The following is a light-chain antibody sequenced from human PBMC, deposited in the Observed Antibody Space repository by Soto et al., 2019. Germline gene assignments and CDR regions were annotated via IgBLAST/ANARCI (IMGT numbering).Light chain of an antibody. V-gene: IGKV3-11*01. CDR3: QQRSNWPIT. J-gene: IGKJ5*01. Sequence: EIVLTQSPATLSLSPGERATLSCRASQSISRYLAFYQQKPGQAPSLLIYDASNMATGIPARFSGSGSGTDFTLTISRLEPEDFAVYYCQQRSNWPITFGQGTRLEIK. CDR2: DAS. CDR1: QSISRY.